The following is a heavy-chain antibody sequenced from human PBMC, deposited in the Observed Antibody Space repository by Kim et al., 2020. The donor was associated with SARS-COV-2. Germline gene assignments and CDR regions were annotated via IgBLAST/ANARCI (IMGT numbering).Heavy chain of an antibody. V-gene: IGHV4-39*01. D-gene: IGHD4-17*01. J-gene: IGHJ4*02. CDR1: GGSISSSSYY. CDR3: ARRGYGDYWGELDY. CDR2: IYYSGST. Sequence: SETLSLTCTDSGGSISSSSYYWGWIRQPPGKGLEWIGSIYYSGSTYYNPSLKSRVTISVDTSKNQFSLKLSSVTAADTAVYYCARRGYGDYWGELDYWGQGTLVTVSS.